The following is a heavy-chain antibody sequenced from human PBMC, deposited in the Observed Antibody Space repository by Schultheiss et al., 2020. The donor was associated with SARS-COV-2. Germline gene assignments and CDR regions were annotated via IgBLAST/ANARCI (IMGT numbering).Heavy chain of an antibody. V-gene: IGHV1-8*02. CDR3: ARGFYGDRDY. CDR2: MNPNSGNT. Sequence: ASVKVSCKASGYTFTGYYMHWVRQATGQGLEWMGWMNPNSGNTGYAQKFQGRVTMTRNTSISTAYMELSSLRSEDTAVYYCARGFYGDRDYWGQGTLVTVSS. CDR1: GYTFTGYY. J-gene: IGHJ4*02. D-gene: IGHD4-17*01.